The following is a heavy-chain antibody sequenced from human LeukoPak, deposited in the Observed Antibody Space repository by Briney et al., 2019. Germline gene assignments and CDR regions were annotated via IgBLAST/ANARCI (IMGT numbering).Heavy chain of an antibody. V-gene: IGHV1-8*01. CDR1: GYAFSFYD. D-gene: IGHD6-19*01. CDR2: LSPKTGDT. CDR3: VRVTRGRLGFDC. J-gene: IGHJ4*02. Sequence: ASVKVSCKASGYAFSFYDNNWARKAAAQGHEWMWWLSPKTGDTGSVQKYQERDTMTINTAIEIGYMELSSVRTEDTAVYYWVRVTRGRLGFDCWGQGTLVTVSS.